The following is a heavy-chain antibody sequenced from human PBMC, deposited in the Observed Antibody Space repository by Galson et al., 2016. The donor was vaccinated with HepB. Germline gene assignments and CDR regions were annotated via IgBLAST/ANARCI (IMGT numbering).Heavy chain of an antibody. V-gene: IGHV3-48*03. CDR2: ISASGTDI. CDR3: ARVSGWLASYFDY. Sequence: SLRLSCACSGLIFGSYEMIWVRQDPGQGLDLISYISASGTDIRYADSLRGRFTVSRDNAKNSLFLQMNSLRAEDTAVYFGARVSGWLASYFDYWGQGALVTVS. CDR1: GLIFGSYE. J-gene: IGHJ4*02. D-gene: IGHD3-10*01.